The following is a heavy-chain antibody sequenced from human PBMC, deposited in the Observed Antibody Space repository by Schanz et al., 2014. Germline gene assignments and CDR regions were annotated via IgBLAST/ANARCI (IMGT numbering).Heavy chain of an antibody. CDR1: GYTFTSYD. Sequence: QVQLVQSGAEVRKPGASVKVSCKASGYTFTSYDFNWVRQAPGQGLEWMGWMNPDSGNTGYAQKFQGRVTMTRNTSISTAYMELSSLRSEDTAVYYCARSGSSNWYCFDYWGQGTLVTVSS. D-gene: IGHD6-13*01. J-gene: IGHJ4*02. CDR3: ARSGSSNWYCFDY. V-gene: IGHV1-8*01. CDR2: MNPDSGNT.